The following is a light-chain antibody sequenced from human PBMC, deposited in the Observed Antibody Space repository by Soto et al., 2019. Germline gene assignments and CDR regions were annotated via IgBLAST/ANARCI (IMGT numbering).Light chain of an antibody. CDR3: ATWDDSLNGHVV. CDR2: SNN. CDR1: RSNIGSNT. Sequence: QSVLSQPPSASGTPGQRVTISCSGSRSNIGSNTVNWYQQLPGTAPKLLMYSNNQRPSGVSDRFSGSNSGTSASLAVRGLQSEDEADYYCATWDDSLNGHVVFGGGTKLTVL. V-gene: IGLV1-44*01. J-gene: IGLJ2*01.